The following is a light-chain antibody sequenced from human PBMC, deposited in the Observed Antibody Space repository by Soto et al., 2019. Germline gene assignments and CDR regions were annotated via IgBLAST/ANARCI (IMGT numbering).Light chain of an antibody. V-gene: IGLV2-14*01. Sequence: QSALTQPASVSGSPGQSITISCTGTSSDVGGYNYVSWYQQHPGKAPKLMIYDVSNRPSGVSNRFSGSKSGNTASLTISGLQAEDEAAYYCSSYTSSTDVFGTGTKLTVL. CDR2: DVS. J-gene: IGLJ1*01. CDR1: SSDVGGYNY. CDR3: SSYTSSTDV.